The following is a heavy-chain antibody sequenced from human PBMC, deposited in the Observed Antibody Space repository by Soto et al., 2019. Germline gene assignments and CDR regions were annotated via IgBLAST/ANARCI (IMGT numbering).Heavy chain of an antibody. CDR3: VRVGHDGSYFDY. V-gene: IGHV3-11*06. CDR2: IRSSDRFT. D-gene: IGHD3-10*01. CDR1: GFTFSDYF. J-gene: IGHJ4*02. Sequence: QVQLVESGGAWAKPGGSLRLSCAVSGFTFSDYFMTWIRQAPGKGLEWVSYIRSSDRFTNHADSVKGRFTISRDNANNSLSLEMNDLRAEDPAVYFCVRVGHDGSYFDYWGQGTLVTVSS.